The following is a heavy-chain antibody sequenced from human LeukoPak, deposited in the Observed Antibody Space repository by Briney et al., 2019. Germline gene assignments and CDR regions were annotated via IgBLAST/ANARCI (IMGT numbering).Heavy chain of an antibody. CDR3: AKDVGFLEWLVCFDY. J-gene: IGHJ4*02. CDR1: GFTFSSYA. CDR2: ISGSGGST. D-gene: IGHD3-3*01. V-gene: IGHV3-23*01. Sequence: RGSLRLSCAANGFTFSSYAMSWVRQAPGKGLEWVSGISGSGGSTYYAVSVKGRFTISRDNSKNTLYLQMNGLRAEDTALYYCAKDVGFLEWLVCFDYWGQGTLVTVSS.